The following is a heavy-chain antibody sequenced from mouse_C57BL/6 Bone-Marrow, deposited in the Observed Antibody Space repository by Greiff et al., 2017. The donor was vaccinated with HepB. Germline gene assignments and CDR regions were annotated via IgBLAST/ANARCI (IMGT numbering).Heavy chain of an antibody. Sequence: EVKLMESGPVLARPGASVKMSCKTSGYTFTSYWMHWVNQRPGQGLEWIGAIYPGNSDTSYNQKFKGKAKLTAVTSASTAYMELSSLTNEDSAVYYCTRESLCFYYAMDYWGQGTSVTVSS. CDR3: TRESLCFYYAMDY. V-gene: IGHV1-5*01. CDR1: GYTFTSYW. J-gene: IGHJ4*01. D-gene: IGHD6-5*01. CDR2: IYPGNSDT.